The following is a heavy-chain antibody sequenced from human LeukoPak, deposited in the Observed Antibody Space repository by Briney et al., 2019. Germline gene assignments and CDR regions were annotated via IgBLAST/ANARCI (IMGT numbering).Heavy chain of an antibody. V-gene: IGHV1-58*02. D-gene: IGHD3-10*01. Sequence: SVKVSCKASGFTFTSSAMQWVRQARGQRLEWIGWIVVGSGNTNYAQKLQERVTITRDMSTSTAYMELSSLRSEDTAVYYCAAFYYGSGSYFFDYWGQGTLVTVSS. CDR2: IVVGSGNT. CDR3: AAFYYGSGSYFFDY. J-gene: IGHJ4*02. CDR1: GFTFTSSA.